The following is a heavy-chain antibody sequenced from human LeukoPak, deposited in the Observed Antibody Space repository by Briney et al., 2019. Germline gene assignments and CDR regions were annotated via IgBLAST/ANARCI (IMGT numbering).Heavy chain of an antibody. CDR2: FKSKTDGGTT. CDR1: GXTFSNAW. J-gene: IGHJ4*02. Sequence: GGSLRLSCAASGXTFSNAWMSWVRQAPGKGLEWVDRFKSKTDGGTTDCDAPVNGRYTFSRDDSKNTLYLHMNRLKTEDTAVYYCATDIRPKYFYDSSGYYALDYWGQGTLVTVSS. D-gene: IGHD3-22*01. CDR3: ATDIRPKYFYDSSGYYALDY. V-gene: IGHV3-15*01.